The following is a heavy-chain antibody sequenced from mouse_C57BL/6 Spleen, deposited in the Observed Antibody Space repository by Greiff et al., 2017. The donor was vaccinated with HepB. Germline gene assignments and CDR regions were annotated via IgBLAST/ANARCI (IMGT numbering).Heavy chain of an antibody. CDR2: IYPGDGDT. Sequence: QVQLQQSGPELVKPGASVKISCKASGYAFSSSWMNWVKQRPGKGLEWIGRIYPGDGDTNYNGKFKGKATLTADKSSSTAYMQLSSLTSEDSAVYFCARDGDDYDKYYYGYWGQGTTLTVSS. V-gene: IGHV1-82*01. D-gene: IGHD2-4*01. CDR1: GYAFSSSW. J-gene: IGHJ2*01. CDR3: ARDGDDYDKYYYGY.